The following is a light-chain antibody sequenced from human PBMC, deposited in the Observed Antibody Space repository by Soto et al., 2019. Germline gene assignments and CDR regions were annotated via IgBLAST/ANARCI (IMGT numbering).Light chain of an antibody. Sequence: DIQMTQSPSTLSASVGDRVTITCRASQSISSWLAWYQQKPGKAPKLLIYDASRLESGVPSRFSGSGSGTEFTLTINSLQPDDFATYYCQQYNSFSLTFGGGTKVDIK. V-gene: IGKV1-5*01. CDR1: QSISSW. J-gene: IGKJ4*01. CDR2: DAS. CDR3: QQYNSFSLT.